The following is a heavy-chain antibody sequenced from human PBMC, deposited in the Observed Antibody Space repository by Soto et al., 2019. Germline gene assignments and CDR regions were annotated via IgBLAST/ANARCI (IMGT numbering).Heavy chain of an antibody. Sequence: SETLSLTCTVSGASISRYYWSWIRQSPGKGLEWIGYLYNTGSTIYNPSLKSRVTISVDTSKNQFSLKLSSVTAADTAVYYCARTPDIWGQGTMVTVSS. V-gene: IGHV4-59*12. CDR2: LYNTGST. CDR1: GASISRYY. CDR3: ARTPDI. J-gene: IGHJ3*02.